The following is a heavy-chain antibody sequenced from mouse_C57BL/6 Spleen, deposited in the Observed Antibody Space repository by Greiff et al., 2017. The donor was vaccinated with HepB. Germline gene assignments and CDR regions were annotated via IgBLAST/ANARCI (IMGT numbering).Heavy chain of an antibody. J-gene: IGHJ2*01. V-gene: IGHV1-15*01. Sequence: VQLQQSGAELVRPGASVTLSCKASCYTFTDYEMHWVKQTPVHGLEWIGAIDPETGGTAYNQKFKGKAILTADKSSSTAYMELRSLTSEDSAVYYCTGGRFDYWGQGTTLTVSS. CDR2: IDPETGGT. CDR1: CYTFTDYE. CDR3: TGGRFDY. D-gene: IGHD1-1*02.